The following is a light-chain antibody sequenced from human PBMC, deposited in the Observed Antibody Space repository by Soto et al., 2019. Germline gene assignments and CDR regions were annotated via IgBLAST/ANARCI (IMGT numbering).Light chain of an antibody. J-gene: IGKJ4*01. CDR2: GAS. CDR3: QQYDYWPPVT. V-gene: IGKV3-15*01. Sequence: VVTQSPATLSVSPGERATLSCRASQSVSSNLAWYQQKPGQAPRLLIYGASTRATGIPARFSGSGSGTEFTLTISSLQSEDFAVYYCQQYDYWPPVTFGGGTKVDIK. CDR1: QSVSSN.